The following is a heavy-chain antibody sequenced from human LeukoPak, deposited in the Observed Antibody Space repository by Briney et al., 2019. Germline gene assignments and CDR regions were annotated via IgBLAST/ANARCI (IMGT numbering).Heavy chain of an antibody. J-gene: IGHJ4*02. D-gene: IGHD1-26*01. CDR2: ISHDGSNK. V-gene: IGHV3-30*19. CDR1: GFTFSSYG. Sequence: GRSLRLSCAASGFTFSSYGIHWVRQAPGKGLEWVAVISHDGSNKYYADSVKGRFTISRDNSKNTLYLQMNSLRAEDTAVYYCARGFFFGGSYFGYWGQGTLVTVSS. CDR3: ARGFFFGGSYFGY.